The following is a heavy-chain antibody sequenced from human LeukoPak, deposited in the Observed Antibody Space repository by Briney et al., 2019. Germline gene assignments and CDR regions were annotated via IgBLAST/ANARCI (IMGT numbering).Heavy chain of an antibody. CDR1: GGTFSSYV. CDR3: ARDLLGDGNDY. J-gene: IGHJ4*02. V-gene: IGHV1-69*06. Sequence: SVKVSCKASGGTFSSYVIIWVRQAPGQGLEWMGGIIPMFDTANYAQTFQGRVTITADKSTSTAYMELSRLRSDDTAVYYCARDLLGDGNDYWGQGTLVTVSS. CDR2: IIPMFDTA. D-gene: IGHD2-15*01.